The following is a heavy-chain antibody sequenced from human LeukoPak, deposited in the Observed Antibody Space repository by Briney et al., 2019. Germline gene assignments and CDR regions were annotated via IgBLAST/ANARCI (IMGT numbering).Heavy chain of an antibody. J-gene: IGHJ4*02. Sequence: PSETLSLTCTVSGDSTIKYFRSWVGQPAGKGLEWIGHIYTSRTTHYNPSLKNRVTISLDTSKSQFSLQLNSVTAADTAFYCCTSAEGYDSGAYTLDYWGQGILVTVSS. CDR2: IYTSRTT. CDR1: GDSTIKYF. D-gene: IGHD3-10*01. V-gene: IGHV4-4*07. CDR3: TSAEGYDSGAYTLDY.